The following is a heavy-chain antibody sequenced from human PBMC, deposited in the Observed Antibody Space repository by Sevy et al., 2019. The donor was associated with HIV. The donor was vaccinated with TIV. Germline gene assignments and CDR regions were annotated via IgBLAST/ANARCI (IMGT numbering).Heavy chain of an antibody. CDR2: INEDGTEK. J-gene: IGHJ4*02. CDR1: GFTFTRYW. CDR3: ARDVAAGDF. Sequence: GGSLRLSCAASGFTFTRYWMTWVRQSPGKGLQWLGNINEDGTEKYYRDSVRGLFTISRDNAKKSLHLQMNSLRVDDTGVYYCARDVAAGDFWGQGTLVTVS. D-gene: IGHD2-21*01. V-gene: IGHV3-7*01.